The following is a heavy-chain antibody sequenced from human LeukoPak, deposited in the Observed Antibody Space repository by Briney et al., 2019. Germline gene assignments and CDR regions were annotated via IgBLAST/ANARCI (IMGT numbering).Heavy chain of an antibody. D-gene: IGHD5-24*01. V-gene: IGHV3-7*01. Sequence: PGGSLRLSCVGSGFSFRSHWVNWVRQSPGKGLEWVAKIKPDGSDKYYVDSARGRFTVSRDNAKNSALLQMNSLRAEDTAIYYCATISAQTFDIWGQGTLVSVSS. CDR3: ATISAQTFDI. CDR2: IKPDGSDK. J-gene: IGHJ3*02. CDR1: GFSFRSHW.